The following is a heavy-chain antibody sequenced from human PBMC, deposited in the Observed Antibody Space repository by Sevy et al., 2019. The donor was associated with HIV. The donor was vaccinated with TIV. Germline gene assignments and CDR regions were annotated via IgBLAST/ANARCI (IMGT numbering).Heavy chain of an antibody. CDR2: ISSSSSYI. V-gene: IGHV3-21*01. Sequence: GGSLRLSCAASGFTFSSYSMNWVRQAPGKGLKWVSSISSSSSYIYYADSVKGRFTISRDNAKNSLYLQMNSLRAEDTAVYYCARAGVFMVRGVPRNYYYYMDVWGNGTTVTVS. CDR1: GFTFSSYS. J-gene: IGHJ6*03. CDR3: ARAGVFMVRGVPRNYYYYMDV. D-gene: IGHD3-10*01.